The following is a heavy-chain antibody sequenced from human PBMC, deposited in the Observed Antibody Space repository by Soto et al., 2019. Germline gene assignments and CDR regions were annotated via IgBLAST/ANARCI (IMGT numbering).Heavy chain of an antibody. CDR2: ISYDGSNK. CDR3: ARGYYYDSSGYYVLDYYYGMDV. D-gene: IGHD3-22*01. CDR1: GFTFSSYA. V-gene: IGHV3-30-3*01. J-gene: IGHJ6*02. Sequence: GGSLRLSCAASGFTFSSYAMHWVRQAPGKGLEWVAVISYDGSNKYYADSVKGRFTISRDNSKNTLYLQMNSLRAEDTAVYYCARGYYYDSSGYYVLDYYYGMDVWGQGTTVTVSS.